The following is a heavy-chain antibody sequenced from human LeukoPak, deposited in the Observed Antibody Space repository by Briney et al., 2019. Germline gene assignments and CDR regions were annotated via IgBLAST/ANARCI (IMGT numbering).Heavy chain of an antibody. CDR3: ARRTDSHDQTSEYFQH. J-gene: IGHJ1*01. D-gene: IGHD3-16*01. CDR2: IYPGDSDT. CDR1: GYSFTSYW. Sequence: GESLKISCKGSGYSFTSYWIGWVRQMPGKGLEWMGIIYPGDSDTRYSPSFQGRVTISADKSISTAYLQWSSLKASDTDMYYCARRTDSHDQTSEYFQHWGQGTLVTVSS. V-gene: IGHV5-51*01.